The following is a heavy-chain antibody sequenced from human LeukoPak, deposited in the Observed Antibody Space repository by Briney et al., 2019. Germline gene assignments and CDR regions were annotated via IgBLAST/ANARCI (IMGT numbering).Heavy chain of an antibody. CDR1: GFTFSSYS. J-gene: IGHJ4*02. V-gene: IGHV3-21*04. CDR2: ISSSSSYI. Sequence: GGSLRLSCAASGFTFSSYSMDWVRQAPGKGLEWVSSISSSSSYIYYADSLKGRFTISRDNAKNSLYLQMNSLRAEDTTLYYCARDGCSRDLDYWGQGTLVTVSS. CDR3: ARDGCSRDLDY. D-gene: IGHD6-13*01.